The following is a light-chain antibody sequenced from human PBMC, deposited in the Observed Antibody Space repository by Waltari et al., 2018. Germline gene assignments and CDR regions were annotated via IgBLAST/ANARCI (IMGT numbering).Light chain of an antibody. Sequence: EIVMTQSPATLSVSPGERATLTCRASQSIGTSLTWYQKRPGRAPSHLIYGASRTATGIPARFSGSGSGTEFSLTISSLQSEDFAVYYCLQYNNWPYTFGQGTRLEIK. CDR1: QSIGTS. CDR3: LQYNNWPYT. J-gene: IGKJ2*01. CDR2: GAS. V-gene: IGKV3-15*01.